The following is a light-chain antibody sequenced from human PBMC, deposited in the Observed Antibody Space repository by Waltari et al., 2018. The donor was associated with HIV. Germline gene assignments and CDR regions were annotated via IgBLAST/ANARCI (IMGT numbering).Light chain of an antibody. V-gene: IGLV2-14*03. CDR3: SSYTSSSTRV. J-gene: IGLJ2*01. CDR1: SSDVGGYNY. Sequence: QSALTQPASVSGSPGQSITISSTGTSSDVGGYNYVSWYQQHPVKAPKLMIYDVSNRPSGVSNRFSGSKSGNTASLTISGLQAEDEADYYCSSYTSSSTRVFGGGTKLTVL. CDR2: DVS.